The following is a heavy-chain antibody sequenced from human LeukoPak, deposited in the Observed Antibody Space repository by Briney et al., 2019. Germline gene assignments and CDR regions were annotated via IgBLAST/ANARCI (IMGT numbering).Heavy chain of an antibody. CDR3: ARVGGSYPPRYFDY. CDR1: GGSFSAYY. Sequence: SETLSLTCVVYGGSFSAYYWNWIRQPPGKGLEWIGYIYYSGSTYYNPSLKSRVIIIVDTSKNQFSLKLSSVTAADTAVYYCARVGGSYPPRYFDYWGQGTLVTVSS. V-gene: IGHV4-30-4*08. J-gene: IGHJ4*02. CDR2: IYYSGST. D-gene: IGHD3-16*01.